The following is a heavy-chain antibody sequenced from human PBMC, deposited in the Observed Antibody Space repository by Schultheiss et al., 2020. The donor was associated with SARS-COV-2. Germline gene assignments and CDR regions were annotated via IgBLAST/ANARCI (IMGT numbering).Heavy chain of an antibody. J-gene: IGHJ6*02. CDR3: ASLKRTMVRGVYYYYGMDV. Sequence: SETLSLTCTVSGGSVSSGSYYWGWIRQPPGKGLEWIGYIYYSGSTYYNPSLKSRVTISVDTSKNQFSLKLSSVTAADTAVYYCASLKRTMVRGVYYYYGMDVWGQGTTVTVSS. D-gene: IGHD3-10*01. CDR2: IYYSGST. V-gene: IGHV4-30-4*08. CDR1: GGSVSSGSYY.